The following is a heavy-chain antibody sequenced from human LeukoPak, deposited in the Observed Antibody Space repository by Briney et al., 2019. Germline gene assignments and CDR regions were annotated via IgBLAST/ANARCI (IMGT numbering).Heavy chain of an antibody. D-gene: IGHD2-2*01. CDR2: INHSGST. Sequence: SETLSLTCAVYGGSFSGYYWSWIRQPPGKGPEWIGEINHSGSTNYNPSLKSRVTISVDTSKNQFSLKLSSVTAADTAVYYCAGERPPPLGYCSSTSCSGGYWGQGTLVTVSS. V-gene: IGHV4-34*01. J-gene: IGHJ4*02. CDR1: GGSFSGYY. CDR3: AGERPPPLGYCSSTSCSGGY.